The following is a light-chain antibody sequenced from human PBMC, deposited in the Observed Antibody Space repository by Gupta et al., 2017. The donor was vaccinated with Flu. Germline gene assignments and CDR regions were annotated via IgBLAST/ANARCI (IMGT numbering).Light chain of an antibody. V-gene: IGKV1-5*03. J-gene: IGKJ1*01. CDR3: QQYDSYSQT. CDR1: KNINKW. Sequence: PSTLAASVGDRVTITCRANKNINKWLAWYQQKPGKAPKVLIYKESRLGRGVPSRFSGRASGTEFTLTISILHADDVATYYCQQYDSYSQTFGQGTKVEVK. CDR2: KES.